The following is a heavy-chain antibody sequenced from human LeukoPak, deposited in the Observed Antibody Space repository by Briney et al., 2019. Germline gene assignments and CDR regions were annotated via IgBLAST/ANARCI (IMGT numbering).Heavy chain of an antibody. CDR2: IYYSGST. CDR3: AREFVVDTAMVTANWFDP. Sequence: SETLSLTCTVSGGSVSSDTYYWGWIRQPPGKGLEWIGSIYYSGSTYYNPSLKSRVTISVDTSKNQFSLKLSSVTAADTAVYYCAREFVVDTAMVTANWFDPWGQGTLVTVSS. J-gene: IGHJ5*02. D-gene: IGHD5-18*01. V-gene: IGHV4-39*02. CDR1: GGSVSSDTYY.